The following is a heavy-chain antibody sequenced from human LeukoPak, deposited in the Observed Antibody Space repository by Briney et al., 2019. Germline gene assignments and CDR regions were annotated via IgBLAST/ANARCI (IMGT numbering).Heavy chain of an antibody. D-gene: IGHD6-6*01. CDR3: AREYSSSSGRAFDI. J-gene: IGHJ3*02. V-gene: IGHV3-48*02. Sequence: GGSLRLSCAASGFTFSSYAMSWVRQAPGKGLQWFSYISSSSSTIYYADSVKGRFTISRDNAKNSLYLQMNSLRDEDTAVYYCAREYSSSSGRAFDIWGQGTMVTVSS. CDR1: GFTFSSYA. CDR2: ISSSSSTI.